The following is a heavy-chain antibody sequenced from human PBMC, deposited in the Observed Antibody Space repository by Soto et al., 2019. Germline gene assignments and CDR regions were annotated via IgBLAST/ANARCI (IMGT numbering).Heavy chain of an antibody. D-gene: IGHD3-10*01. J-gene: IGHJ4*02. CDR2: IYYLGST. CDR1: GGSMSEYF. CDR3: ARDGYDGSGSPYPAY. V-gene: IGHV4-59*13. Sequence: KPSETLSLTCSVSGGSMSEYFWGWIRQSPGKGLEWIGYIYYLGSTDYNPSLKSRVTISVDTSKGQFSLRLTSVTAADTAVYYCARDGYDGSGSPYPAYWGPGTQVTVSS.